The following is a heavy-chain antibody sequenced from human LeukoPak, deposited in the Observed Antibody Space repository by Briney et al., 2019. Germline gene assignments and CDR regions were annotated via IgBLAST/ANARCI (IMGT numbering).Heavy chain of an antibody. CDR1: GFIVSGDF. J-gene: IGHJ1*01. Sequence: GGSLRLSCAASGFIVSGDFMSWVRQAPGKGLEWVSSISSSSSYIYYADSVKGRFTISRDNAKNSLYLQMNSLRAEDTAVYYCARDGLPSSSLEYFQHWGQGTLVTVSP. D-gene: IGHD6-13*01. CDR3: ARDGLPSSSLEYFQH. V-gene: IGHV3-21*01. CDR2: ISSSSSYI.